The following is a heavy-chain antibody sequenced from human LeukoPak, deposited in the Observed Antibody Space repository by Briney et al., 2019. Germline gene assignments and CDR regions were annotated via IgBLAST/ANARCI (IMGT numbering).Heavy chain of an antibody. J-gene: IGHJ6*03. CDR1: GGSISSYY. CDR3: ARGAMFYYYYYMDV. V-gene: IGHV4-59*01. Sequence: SETLSLTCTVSGGSISSYYWSWIRQPAGGGLEWIGEINHSGSTNYNPSLKSRVTISVDTSKNQFSLKLSSVTAADTAVYYCARGAMFYYYYYMDVWGKGTTVTISS. D-gene: IGHD2-2*01. CDR2: INHSGST.